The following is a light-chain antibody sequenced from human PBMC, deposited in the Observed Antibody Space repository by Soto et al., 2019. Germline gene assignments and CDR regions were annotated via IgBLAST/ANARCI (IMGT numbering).Light chain of an antibody. CDR3: QEYNGRSS. CDR1: QNVAGD. V-gene: IGKV3-15*01. J-gene: IGKJ1*01. Sequence: RVTTQSPATLSVSPGERATLSCMARQNVAGDLAWYQQKPGQAPRPLNYRTSTRATGIPARFSGSGSGTEFTLTISSLQSEDFAVYYCQEYNGRSSFGQGTKVEIK. CDR2: RTS.